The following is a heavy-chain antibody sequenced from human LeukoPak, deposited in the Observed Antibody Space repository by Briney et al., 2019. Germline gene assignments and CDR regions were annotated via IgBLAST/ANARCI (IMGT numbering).Heavy chain of an antibody. Sequence: SEILSLTCTVSGGSISSYYGSWIRQPPGKGLEWVGYIYYSGSTNYNPSLKRRVNISVETSKNQFSLKLSSVTAAATAVYYCARDKGGYYPHPFDYWGQGTLVTVSS. J-gene: IGHJ4*02. CDR3: ARDKGGYYPHPFDY. CDR2: IYYSGST. CDR1: GGSISSYY. V-gene: IGHV4-59*01. D-gene: IGHD3-3*01.